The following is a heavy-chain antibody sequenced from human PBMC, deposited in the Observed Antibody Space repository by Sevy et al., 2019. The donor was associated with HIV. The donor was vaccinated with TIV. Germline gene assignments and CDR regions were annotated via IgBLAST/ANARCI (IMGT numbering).Heavy chain of an antibody. J-gene: IGHJ6*02. D-gene: IGHD3-10*01. CDR1: GYTLTELS. Sequence: GSVKVSCKVSGYTLTELSMHWVRQAPGKGLEWMGGFDPEDGETIYAQKFQGRVTMTEDTSTDTAYMELSSLRSEDTAVYYCATDFRGSLRYYYGMDVWGQGTTVTVSS. CDR2: FDPEDGET. CDR3: ATDFRGSLRYYYGMDV. V-gene: IGHV1-24*01.